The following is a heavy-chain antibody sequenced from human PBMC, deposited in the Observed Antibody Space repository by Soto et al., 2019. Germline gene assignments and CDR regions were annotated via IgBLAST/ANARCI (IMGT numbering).Heavy chain of an antibody. V-gene: IGHV3-23*01. D-gene: IGHD3-3*01. CDR3: AKEFGRGRFLEYCDY. Sequence: EVQLLESGGGLVQPGGSLRLSCAASGFTFSSYAMCWVRQAPGTGLEWVSAISGSGGSTYYADYVTGRFTISRDNSKNTLYLQMNGLRAENTAVYYCAKEFGRGRFLEYCDYWGQGTLVTVSS. CDR1: GFTFSSYA. J-gene: IGHJ4*02. CDR2: ISGSGGST.